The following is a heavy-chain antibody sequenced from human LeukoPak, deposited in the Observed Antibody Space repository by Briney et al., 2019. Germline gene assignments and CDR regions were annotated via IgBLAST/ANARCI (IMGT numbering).Heavy chain of an antibody. CDR2: IYNRGNT. CDR3: ARERIAAAGTYYFDY. CDR1: GDSISSGSIITYY. J-gene: IGHJ4*02. D-gene: IGHD6-13*01. Sequence: SETLSLTCTVSGDSISSGSIITYYWTWIRQPPGKGLEWIGYIYNRGNTNYNPSLESRVTISVDTSKNQFSLKVNSVTAADTAVYYCARERIAAAGTYYFDYWGQGTLVTVSS. V-gene: IGHV4-61*01.